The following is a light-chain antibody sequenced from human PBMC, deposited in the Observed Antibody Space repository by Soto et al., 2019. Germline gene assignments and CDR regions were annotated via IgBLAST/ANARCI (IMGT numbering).Light chain of an antibody. CDR1: QSVGSN. J-gene: IGKJ1*01. CDR2: GAS. Sequence: EIVMTQSPATLSVSPGERATLSCRASQSVGSNLAWYQQKPGQAPRLLIYGASTRATGIPARFSGSGSGTEFTLTIRRPQSEDFAIYFCQQYNNWPPDRTFGQGTKVEIK. CDR3: QQYNNWPPDRT. V-gene: IGKV3-15*01.